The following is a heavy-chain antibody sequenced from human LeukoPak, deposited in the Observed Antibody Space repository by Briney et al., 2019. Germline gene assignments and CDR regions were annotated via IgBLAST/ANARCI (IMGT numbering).Heavy chain of an antibody. J-gene: IGHJ3*02. CDR1: GFTFSSYA. CDR3: AREGVTRSDAFDI. Sequence: GGSLRLSCAASGFTFSSYAMHWVRQAPGKGLEWVAVIWYDGSNKYYADSVKGRFTISRDNSKNTLYLQMNSLRAEDTAVYYCAREGVTRSDAFDIWGQGTMVTVSS. CDR2: IWYDGSNK. V-gene: IGHV3-33*08. D-gene: IGHD2-2*01.